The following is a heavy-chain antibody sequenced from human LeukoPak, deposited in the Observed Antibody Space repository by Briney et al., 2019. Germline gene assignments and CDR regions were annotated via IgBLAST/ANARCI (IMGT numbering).Heavy chain of an antibody. Sequence: PGGPLRLSCAASGFTSSSYWMSWVRQAPGKGLEWVANIKQDGSEKYYVDSVKGRFTISRDNAKNSLYLQMNSLRAEDTAVYYCARDRDDYVWGSYRYYGYYYYGMDVWGQGTTVTVSS. CDR1: GFTSSSYW. J-gene: IGHJ6*02. D-gene: IGHD3-16*02. CDR3: ARDRDDYVWGSYRYYGYYYYGMDV. CDR2: IKQDGSEK. V-gene: IGHV3-7*01.